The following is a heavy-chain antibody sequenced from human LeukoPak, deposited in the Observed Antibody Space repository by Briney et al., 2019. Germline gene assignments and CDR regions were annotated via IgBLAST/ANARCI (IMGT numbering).Heavy chain of an antibody. J-gene: IGHJ4*02. CDR2: ISYDGNNK. V-gene: IGHV3-30*18. D-gene: IGHD6-19*01. CDR3: AKDGAEQWLAYYFDY. CDR1: GFTFSNYG. Sequence: GGSLRLSCAASGFTFSNYGMHWVRQAPGKGLEWVAAISYDGNNKYYADSVKGRLNISRDNSKNTLYMQMNSLRAEDTAVYYCAKDGAEQWLAYYFDYWGQGTLVTVSS.